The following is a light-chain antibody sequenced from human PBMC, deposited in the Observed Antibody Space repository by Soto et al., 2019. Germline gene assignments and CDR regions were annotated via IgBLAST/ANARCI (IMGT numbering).Light chain of an antibody. CDR1: QSISSW. CDR3: QQYSSSSPT. Sequence: DIQMTQSPSTLSASVGDRVTITCRASQSISSWLAWYQQKPGKAPKLLIYGAYILESGVPSRFSGSGSVTEFTLTIDCLQPDDFATYYCQQYSSSSPTFGQGTKLEI. CDR2: GAY. V-gene: IGKV1-5*01. J-gene: IGKJ2*01.